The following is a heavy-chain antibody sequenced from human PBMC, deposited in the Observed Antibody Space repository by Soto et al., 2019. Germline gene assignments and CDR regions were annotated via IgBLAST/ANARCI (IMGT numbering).Heavy chain of an antibody. V-gene: IGHV3-33*01. CDR1: GFTFSSYG. J-gene: IGHJ6*02. CDR2: IWYDGSNK. CDR3: ARELAAAGNYYYGMDV. Sequence: QVQLVESGGGVVQPGRSLRLSCAASGFTFSSYGMHWVRQAPGKGLEWVAVIWYDGSNKYYADSVKGRFTISRDNSKNTLYLQMNSLRAEDTAVYYCARELAAAGNYYYGMDVWGQGTTVTVSS. D-gene: IGHD6-13*01.